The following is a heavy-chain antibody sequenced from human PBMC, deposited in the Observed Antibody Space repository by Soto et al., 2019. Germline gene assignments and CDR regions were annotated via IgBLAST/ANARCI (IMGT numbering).Heavy chain of an antibody. CDR3: ARSSFVDTEAAFAY. Sequence: QVQLVQSGAEVKKPGSSVKVSCKASGGPFSSYAISWVRQAPGQGLEWMGGIIPIFGTANYAQKFQGRVTITADESTSTAYMELSSLRSEDTAVYYCARSSFVDTEAAFAYWGQGTLVTVSS. V-gene: IGHV1-69*01. CDR2: IIPIFGTA. J-gene: IGHJ4*02. CDR1: GGPFSSYA. D-gene: IGHD5-18*01.